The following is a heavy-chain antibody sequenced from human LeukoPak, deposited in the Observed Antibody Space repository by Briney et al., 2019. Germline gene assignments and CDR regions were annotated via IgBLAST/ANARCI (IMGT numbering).Heavy chain of an antibody. D-gene: IGHD2-15*01. J-gene: IGHJ4*02. CDR3: AKQLGYCSDGSCYFPY. Sequence: GGSLRLSCGASGFTFSSSAMSWVRQAPGKGLEWVSAISNNGGYTYYADSVQGRFTISRDNSKSTLCLQMNSLRAEDTAVYYCAKQLGYCSDGSCYFPYWGQGTLVTVSS. V-gene: IGHV3-23*01. CDR2: ISNNGGYT. CDR1: GFTFSSSA.